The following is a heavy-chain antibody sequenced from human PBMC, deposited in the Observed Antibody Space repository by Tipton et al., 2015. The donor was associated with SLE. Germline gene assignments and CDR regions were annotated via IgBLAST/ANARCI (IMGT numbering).Heavy chain of an antibody. CDR2: IIPILGIA. V-gene: IGHV1-69*10. J-gene: IGHJ6*02. CDR1: GYTFTSYG. Sequence: QSGPEVKKPGASVKVSCKASGYTFTSYGISWVRQAPGQGLEWMGGIIPILGIANYAQKFQGRVTITTDESTSTAYMELSSLRSEDAAVYYCATGEWVAATLRYYYGMDVWGQGTTVTVSS. D-gene: IGHD2-15*01. CDR3: ATGEWVAATLRYYYGMDV.